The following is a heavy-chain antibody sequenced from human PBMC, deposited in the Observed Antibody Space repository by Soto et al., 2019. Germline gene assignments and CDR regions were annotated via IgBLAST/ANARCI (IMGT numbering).Heavy chain of an antibody. J-gene: IGHJ4*02. Sequence: QVQLQQWGAGLLKPSETLSLTCAVYGGSLSGYYWSWIRQPPGNGLEWIGEINHSGSTNYNPSLKSRVTISVDTSKNQFSLKLSSVTAADTAVYYCARGWGRVFDYWGQGTLVSVSS. CDR2: INHSGST. CDR1: GGSLSGYY. D-gene: IGHD7-27*01. CDR3: ARGWGRVFDY. V-gene: IGHV4-34*01.